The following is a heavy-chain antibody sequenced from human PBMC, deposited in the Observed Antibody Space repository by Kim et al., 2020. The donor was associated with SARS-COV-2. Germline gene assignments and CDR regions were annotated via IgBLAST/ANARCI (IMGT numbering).Heavy chain of an antibody. V-gene: IGHV3-7*01. CDR1: GFNFNSYT. J-gene: IGHJ4*02. Sequence: GGSLRLSCVASGFNFNSYTMTWVRQAPGKGLECVAKLREDGTEIRYAESVQGRFTISRENARNSLCLQMNSLRVEDTAAYYCARGGRRNFDYCGQGTPVT. D-gene: IGHD6-6*01. CDR3: ARGGRRNFDY. CDR2: LREDGTEI.